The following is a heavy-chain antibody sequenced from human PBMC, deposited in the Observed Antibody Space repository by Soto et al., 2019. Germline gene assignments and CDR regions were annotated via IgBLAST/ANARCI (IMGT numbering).Heavy chain of an antibody. Sequence: SETLSLTRAVYGGSFSGYYWSWIRQPPGKGLEWIGEINHSGSTNYNPSLKSRVTISVDTSKNQLFLNLSSVTAADTAMYYCARHHVRGRTIAGAAEFWGQGTLVTVS. CDR1: GGSFSGYY. D-gene: IGHD1-26*01. CDR3: ARHHVRGRTIAGAAEF. J-gene: IGHJ4*02. V-gene: IGHV4-34*01. CDR2: INHSGST.